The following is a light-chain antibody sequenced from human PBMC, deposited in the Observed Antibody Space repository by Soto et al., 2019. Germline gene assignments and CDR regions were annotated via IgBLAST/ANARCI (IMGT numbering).Light chain of an antibody. Sequence: EIVLTQSPGTLSLSPGERATLSCRASQSVSSSYLAWYQQKPGQAPRLLIYGASSRATGIPDRFSGSVSGTDFTLTISRLEPEDFAVYYCQQYSSSPLWTFGQGTKVEIK. V-gene: IGKV3-20*01. CDR2: GAS. CDR3: QQYSSSPLWT. J-gene: IGKJ1*01. CDR1: QSVSSSY.